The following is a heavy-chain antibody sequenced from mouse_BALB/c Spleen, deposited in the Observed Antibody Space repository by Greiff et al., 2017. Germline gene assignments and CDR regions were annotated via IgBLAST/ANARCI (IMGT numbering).Heavy chain of an antibody. V-gene: IGHV3-2*02. D-gene: IGHD2-2*01. J-gene: IGHJ2*01. Sequence: VQLKESGPDLVKPSQSLSLTCTVTGYSITSDYAWNWIRQFPGNTLEWMGYISYSGSTSYNPSLKSRISITRDTSKNQFFLQLNSVTTEDTATYYCARFGYDHYFDYWGQGTTLTVSS. CDR1: GYSITSDYA. CDR2: ISYSGST. CDR3: ARFGYDHYFDY.